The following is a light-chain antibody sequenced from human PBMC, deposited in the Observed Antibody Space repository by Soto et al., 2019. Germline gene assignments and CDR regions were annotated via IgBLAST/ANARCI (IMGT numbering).Light chain of an antibody. Sequence: QSVLTQPPSASGSPGQSVTISCTATSSDVGGYGYVSWYQQHPGEAPKLMIYEVSKRPSGVPNRFSGSKSGNTASLTVSGLQPEDEADYYCSAYGGSNNLEFGGGTKLTVL. CDR2: EVS. V-gene: IGLV2-8*01. CDR1: SSDVGGYGY. CDR3: SAYGGSNNLE. J-gene: IGLJ2*01.